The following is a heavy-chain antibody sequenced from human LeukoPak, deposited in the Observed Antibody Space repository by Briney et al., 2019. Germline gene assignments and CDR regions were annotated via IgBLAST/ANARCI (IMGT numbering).Heavy chain of an antibody. V-gene: IGHV3-21*01. Sequence: GGSLRLSCAASGFTFSSYSMNWVRQAPGKGLEWVSSISNSSSYIYYADSVKGRFTISRDNAKNSLYLQMNSLRAEDTAVYYCARHNRGYCSGGSCSTYYYYYMDVWGKGTTVTISS. CDR1: GFTFSSYS. CDR2: ISNSSSYI. D-gene: IGHD2-15*01. CDR3: ARHNRGYCSGGSCSTYYYYYMDV. J-gene: IGHJ6*03.